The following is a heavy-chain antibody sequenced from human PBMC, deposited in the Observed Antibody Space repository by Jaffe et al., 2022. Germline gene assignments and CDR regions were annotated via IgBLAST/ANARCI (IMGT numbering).Heavy chain of an antibody. D-gene: IGHD4-17*01. CDR2: ISSSGSTI. Sequence: EVQLVESGGGLVQPGGSLRLSCAASGFTFSSYEMNWVRQAPGKGLEWVSYISSSGSTIYYADSVKGRFTISRDNAKNSLYLQMNSLRAEDTAVYYCARDLIHYGDYRPHWYFDLWGRGTLVTVSS. CDR3: ARDLIHYGDYRPHWYFDL. V-gene: IGHV3-48*03. J-gene: IGHJ2*01. CDR1: GFTFSSYE.